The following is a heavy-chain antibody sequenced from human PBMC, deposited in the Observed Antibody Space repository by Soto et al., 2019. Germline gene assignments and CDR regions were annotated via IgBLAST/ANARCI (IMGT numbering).Heavy chain of an antibody. CDR3: VRVTGAERH. Sequence: GGSLRLSCVVSGFIVSRSHMMWVRQAPGKGLEGVSVIYNHGQIDYVDPVKGRFTIARDNSKNTIYLQMNSLKVEDTAVYYCVRVTGAERHWGQGALVTVSS. J-gene: IGHJ4*02. V-gene: IGHV3-53*01. CDR1: GFIVSRSH. CDR2: IYNHGQI. D-gene: IGHD7-27*01.